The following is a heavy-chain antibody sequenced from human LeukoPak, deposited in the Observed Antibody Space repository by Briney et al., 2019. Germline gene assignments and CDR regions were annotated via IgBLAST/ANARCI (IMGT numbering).Heavy chain of an antibody. CDR2: MNPNSGNT. Sequence: ASVKVSCKASGYTFTSYGISWVRQAPGQGLEWMGWMNPNSGNTGYAQKFQGRVTMTRNTSISTAYMELSSLRSEDTAVYYCASENIAVAGFDYWGQGTLVTVSS. J-gene: IGHJ4*02. CDR1: GYTFTSYG. CDR3: ASENIAVAGFDY. D-gene: IGHD6-19*01. V-gene: IGHV1-8*02.